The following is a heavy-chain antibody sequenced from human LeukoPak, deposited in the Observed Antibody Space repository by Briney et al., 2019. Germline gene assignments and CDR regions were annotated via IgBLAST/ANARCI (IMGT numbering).Heavy chain of an antibody. CDR1: GGSFSGYY. CDR3: ARAGRFLEWLLPDYYGMDV. V-gene: IGHV4-34*01. J-gene: IGHJ6*02. D-gene: IGHD3-3*01. Sequence: SETLSLTCAVYGGSFSGYYWSWIRQPPGKGLEWIGEINHSGSTNYNPSLKSRVTISVDTSKNQFSLELSSVTAADTAVYYCARAGRFLEWLLPDYYGMDVWGQGTTVTVSS. CDR2: INHSGST.